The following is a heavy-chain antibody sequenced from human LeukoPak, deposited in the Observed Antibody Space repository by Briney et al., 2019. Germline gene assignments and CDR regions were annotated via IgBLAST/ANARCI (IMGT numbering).Heavy chain of an antibody. J-gene: IGHJ5*02. CDR1: GYSFTNYW. CDR3: ARHGGFGQLSGSWFDP. Sequence: GESLKISRKGSGYSFTNYWIAWVRPMPGKGLEWMGIIYPGDSDTRYSPSFQGQVTVSADTSISTAYLQGSSLKASDTAMYYCARHGGFGQLSGSWFDPWGQGTLVTVSS. V-gene: IGHV5-51*01. CDR2: IYPGDSDT. D-gene: IGHD3-10*01.